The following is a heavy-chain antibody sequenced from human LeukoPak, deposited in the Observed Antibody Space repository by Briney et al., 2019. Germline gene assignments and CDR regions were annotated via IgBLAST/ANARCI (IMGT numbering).Heavy chain of an antibody. CDR1: GGSISSSSYY. V-gene: IGHV4-39*01. Sequence: SETLSLTCTVSGGSISSSSYYWGWIRQPPGKGLEWIGSIYYSGSTYYNPSLKSRVTISVDTSKNQFSLKLSSVTAADTAVYYCARISGSYRLYYYYGMDVWGQGTTVTVSS. J-gene: IGHJ6*02. CDR2: IYYSGST. CDR3: ARISGSYRLYYYYGMDV. D-gene: IGHD1-26*01.